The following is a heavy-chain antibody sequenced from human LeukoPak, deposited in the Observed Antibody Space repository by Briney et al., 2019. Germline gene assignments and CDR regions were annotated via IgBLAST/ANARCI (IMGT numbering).Heavy chain of an antibody. CDR3: ARAGYRGYDSDALDV. J-gene: IGHJ3*01. D-gene: IGHD5-12*01. V-gene: IGHV1-8*01. CDR2: MNGRSGNT. Sequence: ASVKVSCKASGYTFDDYDINWVRQVPGQGLEWLGWMNGRSGNTGYTEKLEGGLSMTRDTSTATAYLEVTGLTSEDTAMYFCARAGYRGYDSDALDVWGQGTLVTVSS. CDR1: GYTFDDYD.